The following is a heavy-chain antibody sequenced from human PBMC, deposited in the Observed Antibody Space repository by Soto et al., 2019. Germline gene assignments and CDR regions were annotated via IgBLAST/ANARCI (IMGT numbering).Heavy chain of an antibody. CDR1: GFTFSSFA. CDR2: LTASGGGT. D-gene: IGHD3-9*01. J-gene: IGHJ5*02. CDR3: AKNPNYDILTGYAWFDP. Sequence: GGSLRLSCAASGFTFSSFAMSWVRQAPGKGLEWVSSLTASGGGTYYADSVMRRFTISRDNSKNTLYLQMNSLRAEDTAVYYCAKNPNYDILTGYAWFDPWGQGTLVTVSS. V-gene: IGHV3-23*01.